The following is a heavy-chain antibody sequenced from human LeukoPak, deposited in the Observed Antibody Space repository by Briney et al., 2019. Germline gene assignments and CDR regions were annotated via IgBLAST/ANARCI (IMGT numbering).Heavy chain of an antibody. CDR1: GGSISSYY. V-gene: IGHV4-59*12. CDR3: ARGFYIVVVVAATGWFDP. CDR2: IYYSGST. Sequence: SETLSLTCTVSGGSISSYYWSWIRQPPGKGLEWIGYIYYSGSTNYNPSLKSRVTISVDTSKNQFSLKLSSVTAADTAVYYCARGFYIVVVVAATGWFDPWGQGTLVTVSS. J-gene: IGHJ5*02. D-gene: IGHD2-15*01.